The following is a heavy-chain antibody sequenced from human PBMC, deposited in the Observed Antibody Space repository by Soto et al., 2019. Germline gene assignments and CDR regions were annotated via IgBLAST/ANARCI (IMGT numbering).Heavy chain of an antibody. D-gene: IGHD1-20*01. CDR2: IYSGGAI. Sequence: GGSLRLSCVASGFSVSGTYLAWARQAPGKGLQWVSVIYSGGAIYYLGSVKGRFTISIDKANNTLSLQMNSLRVEDSALYYCARSSNWKYFFDSWGQGTLVTVSS. V-gene: IGHV3-53*01. J-gene: IGHJ4*02. CDR3: ARSSNWKYFFDS. CDR1: GFSVSGTY.